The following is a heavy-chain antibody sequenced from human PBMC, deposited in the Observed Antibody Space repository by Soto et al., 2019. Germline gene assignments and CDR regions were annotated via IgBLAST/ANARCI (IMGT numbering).Heavy chain of an antibody. CDR2: INSDGSST. CDR3: ARIRAYYESSGYYY. J-gene: IGHJ4*02. D-gene: IGHD3-22*01. V-gene: IGHV3-74*01. CDR1: GFTFSSYW. Sequence: EVQLVESGGGLVQPGESLRLSCADSGFTFSSYWMHWVRQAPGKGLVWVSRINSDGSSTSYADSVKGRFTISRDNAKNTMYLHVNSMSAEDTAVYYCARIRAYYESSGYYYWGQGTLVTVSS.